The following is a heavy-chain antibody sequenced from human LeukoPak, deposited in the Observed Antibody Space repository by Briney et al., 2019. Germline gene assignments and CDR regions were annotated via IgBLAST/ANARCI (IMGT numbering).Heavy chain of an antibody. D-gene: IGHD6-19*01. J-gene: IGHJ3*02. Sequence: GGSLRLSCTASGFTFGDYAMGWFRQAPGKGLEWVGFIRSKAYGGTTEYAASVKGRFTISRDDSKSIAYPQMNSLKTEDTAVYYCTREKQWLRLDAFDIWGQGTMVTVSS. CDR3: TREKQWLRLDAFDI. V-gene: IGHV3-49*03. CDR1: GFTFGDYA. CDR2: IRSKAYGGTT.